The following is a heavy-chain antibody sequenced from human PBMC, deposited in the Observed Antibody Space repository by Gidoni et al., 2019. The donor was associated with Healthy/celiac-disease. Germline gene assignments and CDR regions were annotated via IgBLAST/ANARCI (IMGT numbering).Heavy chain of an antibody. Sequence: QLQLQESGPGLVKPSETLSLTCTVSGGSISSSSYYWCWIRQPPGKGLEWIGSIYYSGSTYYNPSLKSRVTISVDTSKNQFSLKLSSVTAADTAVYYCASPITHNPADPGNFDYWGQGTLVTVSS. CDR1: GGSISSSSYY. J-gene: IGHJ4*02. CDR3: ASPITHNPADPGNFDY. D-gene: IGHD1-20*01. CDR2: IYYSGST. V-gene: IGHV4-39*01.